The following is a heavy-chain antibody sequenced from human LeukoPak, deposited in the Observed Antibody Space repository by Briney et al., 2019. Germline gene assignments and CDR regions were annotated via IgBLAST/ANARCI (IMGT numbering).Heavy chain of an antibody. D-gene: IGHD5-12*01. Sequence: GGPLRLSCAASGFTFSSYWMHWVRQAPGKGLVWVSGINSDGSYTNYVDSVKGRFTISRDNAKNTLYLQMNSLRAEDTAVYYCARGGQRAYSDYDSDYWGQGTLVTVSS. V-gene: IGHV3-74*01. J-gene: IGHJ4*02. CDR2: INSDGSYT. CDR3: ARGGQRAYSDYDSDY. CDR1: GFTFSSYW.